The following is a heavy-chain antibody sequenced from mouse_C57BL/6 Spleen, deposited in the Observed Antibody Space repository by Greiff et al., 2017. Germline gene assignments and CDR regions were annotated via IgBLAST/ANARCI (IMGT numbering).Heavy chain of an antibody. CDR3: ARHGERDYYGSSYWYFDV. CDR2: FYPGSGSI. D-gene: IGHD1-1*01. J-gene: IGHJ1*03. CDR1: GYTFTEYT. Sequence: VQLQQSGAELVKPGASVKQSCKASGYTFTEYTIHWVKQRSGQGLEWIGWFYPGSGSIKYNEKFKDKATLTADKSSSTVYMELSRLTSEDSAVYFCARHGERDYYGSSYWYFDVWGTGTTVTVSS. V-gene: IGHV1-62-2*01.